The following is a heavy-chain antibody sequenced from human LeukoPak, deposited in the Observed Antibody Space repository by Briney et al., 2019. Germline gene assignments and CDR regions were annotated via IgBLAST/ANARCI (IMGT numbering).Heavy chain of an antibody. V-gene: IGHV3-64*02. J-gene: IGHJ4*02. CDR2: ISSNGGST. CDR1: GFTFSSYS. D-gene: IGHD3-10*01. CDR3: ARMTLYGSGTVH. Sequence: GGPLRLSCAASGFTFSSYSMHWVRQAPGKGLEYVSGISSNGGSTWYAGSVKGRFTISRDNSKNTVNLQLGSLRIEDTAVYHCARMTLYGSGTVHWGQGILVTVSS.